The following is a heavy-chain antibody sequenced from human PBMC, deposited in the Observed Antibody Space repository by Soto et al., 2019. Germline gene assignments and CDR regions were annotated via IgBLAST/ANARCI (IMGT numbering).Heavy chain of an antibody. CDR1: GFTFSSYA. CDR2: ISYDGSNK. V-gene: IGHV3-30-3*01. D-gene: IGHD3-9*01. Sequence: GGSLRLSCAASGFTFSSYAMHWVRQAPGKGLEWVAVISYDGSNKYYADSVKGRFTISRDNSKNTLYLQMNSLRAEDTAVYYCARDLDDILTGYYFPPAFDIWGQGTMVTVSS. CDR3: ARDLDDILTGYYFPPAFDI. J-gene: IGHJ3*02.